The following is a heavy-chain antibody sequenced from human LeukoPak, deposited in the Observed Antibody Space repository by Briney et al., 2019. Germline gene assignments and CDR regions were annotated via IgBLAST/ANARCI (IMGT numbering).Heavy chain of an antibody. V-gene: IGHV3-30*04. CDR2: ISYDGSNK. D-gene: IGHD2-2*02. J-gene: IGHJ4*02. Sequence: PGGSLRLSCAASGFTFSSYAMHWVRQAPGKGLEWVAVISYDGSNKYYADSVKGRFTIPRDNSKNTLYLQMNSLRAEDTAVYYCARTGCSSTSCYKYYFDYWGQETLVTVSS. CDR1: GFTFSSYA. CDR3: ARTGCSSTSCYKYYFDY.